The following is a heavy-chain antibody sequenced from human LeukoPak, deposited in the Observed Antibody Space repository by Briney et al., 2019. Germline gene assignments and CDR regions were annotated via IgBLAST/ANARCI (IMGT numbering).Heavy chain of an antibody. CDR3: ARVCDGATIDCPNDAFDI. V-gene: IGHV1-2*02. CDR1: GYTFTGYY. CDR2: INPNSGGT. D-gene: IGHD5-24*01. J-gene: IGHJ3*02. Sequence: ASVKVSCKASGYTFTGYYMHWVRQAPGQGLEWMGWINPNSGGTNYAQKFQGRVTMTRDTSISTAYMELSRLRSDDTAVYYCARVCDGATIDCPNDAFDIWGQGTMVTVSS.